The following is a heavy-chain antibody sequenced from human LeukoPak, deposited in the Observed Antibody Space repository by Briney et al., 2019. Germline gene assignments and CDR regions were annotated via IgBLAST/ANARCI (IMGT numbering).Heavy chain of an antibody. J-gene: IGHJ4*02. CDR3: ARDKADGGNSGAFDY. CDR1: GGTFSSYA. V-gene: IGHV1-69*05. D-gene: IGHD4-23*01. Sequence: SVKVSCKASGGTFSSYAISWVRQAPGQGLEWMGGIIPIFGTANYAQKFQGRVTITTDESTSTAYMELSSLRSEDTAVYYCARDKADGGNSGAFDYWGQGTLVTVSS. CDR2: IIPIFGTA.